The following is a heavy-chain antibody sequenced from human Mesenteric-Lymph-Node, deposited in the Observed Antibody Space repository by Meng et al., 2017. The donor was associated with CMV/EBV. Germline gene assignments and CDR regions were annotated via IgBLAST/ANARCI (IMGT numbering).Heavy chain of an antibody. V-gene: IGHV3-33*06. CDR1: GVTFRNYG. Sequence: GGSLRLSCAASGVTFRNYGMHWVRQAPGKGLEWVAVIWYDGSNKYYADSVKGRFTISRDNSKNTLYLQMNSLRAKDTAVYYCAKDRLAYYYDSSGYYYFYGMDVWGQGTTVTVSS. CDR3: AKDRLAYYYDSSGYYYFYGMDV. D-gene: IGHD3-22*01. CDR2: IWYDGSNK. J-gene: IGHJ6*02.